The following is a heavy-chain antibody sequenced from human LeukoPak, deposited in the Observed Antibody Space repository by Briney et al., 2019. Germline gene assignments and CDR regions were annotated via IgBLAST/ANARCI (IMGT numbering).Heavy chain of an antibody. CDR2: IYYSGST. Sequence: SETLSLTCTVSGGSISSYYWSWIRQPPGKGLEWIGYIYYSGSTNYNPSLKSRVTISVDTSKNQFSLKLSSVTAADTAVYYCAREGRYSGYEKAFDYWGQGTLVTVSS. CDR3: AREGRYSGYEKAFDY. V-gene: IGHV4-59*01. D-gene: IGHD5-12*01. CDR1: GGSISSYY. J-gene: IGHJ4*02.